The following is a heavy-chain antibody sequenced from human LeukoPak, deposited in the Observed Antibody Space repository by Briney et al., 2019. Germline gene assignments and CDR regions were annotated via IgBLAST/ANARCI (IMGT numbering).Heavy chain of an antibody. D-gene: IGHD3-22*01. J-gene: IGHJ4*02. CDR2: ISGSDDGT. Sequence: GGSLRLSCAASGFTFSTYAMSWVRQIPGKGLEWVSAISGSDDGTYYADSVKGRFTISRDNAKNSLYLQMNSLRAEDTAVYYCARADSSGYYYVPDYWGQGTLVTASS. CDR1: GFTFSTYA. V-gene: IGHV3-23*01. CDR3: ARADSSGYYYVPDY.